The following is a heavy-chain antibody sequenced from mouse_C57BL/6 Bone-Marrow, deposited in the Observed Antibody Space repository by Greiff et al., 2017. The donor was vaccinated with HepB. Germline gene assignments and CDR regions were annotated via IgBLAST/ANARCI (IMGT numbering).Heavy chain of an antibody. V-gene: IGHV5-17*01. D-gene: IGHD1-1*01. J-gene: IGHJ3*01. CDR3: ARRYYGSSYWFAY. Sequence: EVQLVESGGGLVKPGGSLKLSCAASGFTFSDYGMHWVRQAPEKGLEWVAYISSGSSTTYYADTVKGRFTISRDNAKNTLFLQMNSLRSEDTAMYYCARRYYGSSYWFAYWGQGTLVTVSA. CDR1: GFTFSDYG. CDR2: ISSGSSTT.